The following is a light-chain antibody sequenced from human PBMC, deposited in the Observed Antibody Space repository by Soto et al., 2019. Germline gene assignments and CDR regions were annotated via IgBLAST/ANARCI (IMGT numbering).Light chain of an antibody. J-gene: IGKJ5*01. V-gene: IGKV3-20*01. Sequence: EFVLTQSPGTLSLSPGETPTLSRRARQSVSGSYIAWYQQKPGQAPRLLIYGPSSRATGIPDRFSGSGSGTDFTLTISRLEPEDFAVYYCQQFGSSPPRITFGQGTRLEI. CDR3: QQFGSSPPRIT. CDR2: GPS. CDR1: QSVSGSY.